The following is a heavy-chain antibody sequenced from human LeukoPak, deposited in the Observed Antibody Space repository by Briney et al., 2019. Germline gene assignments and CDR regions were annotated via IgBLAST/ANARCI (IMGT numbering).Heavy chain of an antibody. D-gene: IGHD5-18*01. CDR1: GFTFSSYT. J-gene: IGHJ4*02. CDR3: AREVLDTAMALGY. V-gene: IGHV3-66*01. CDR2: IYSGGTT. Sequence: GGSLRLSCAASGFTFSSYTMNWVRQAPGKGLEWVSIIYSGGTTHYADSVKGRFTISRDNSKNTLYLQMNSLRAEDTAVYYCAREVLDTAMALGYWGQGTLVTVSS.